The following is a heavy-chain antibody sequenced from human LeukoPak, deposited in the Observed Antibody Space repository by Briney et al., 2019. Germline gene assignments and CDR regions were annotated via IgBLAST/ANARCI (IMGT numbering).Heavy chain of an antibody. CDR2: IYYSGST. D-gene: IGHD3-10*01. CDR1: GGSISSYY. Sequence: SETLSLTCTVSGGSISSYYWSWIRQPPGKGREWIGYIYYSGSTNYNPSLKSRVTISVDTSKNQFSLKLSSVTAADTAVYYCARHGSGSYYEFDYWGQGTLVTVSS. V-gene: IGHV4-59*08. J-gene: IGHJ4*02. CDR3: ARHGSGSYYEFDY.